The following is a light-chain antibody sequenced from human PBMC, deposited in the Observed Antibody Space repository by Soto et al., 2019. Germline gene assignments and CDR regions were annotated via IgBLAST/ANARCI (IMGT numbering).Light chain of an antibody. CDR2: DVS. Sequence: QSALTQPASVSGSPGQSITISCTGTSSDDGGYNYVSWYQQHPGKAPKLMIYDVSNRPSGVSNRFSGSKSVNTASLTISGLQAEDEADYYCSSYTSSSTLYVFGTGTKLTVL. J-gene: IGLJ1*01. CDR3: SSYTSSSTLYV. CDR1: SSDDGGYNY. V-gene: IGLV2-14*01.